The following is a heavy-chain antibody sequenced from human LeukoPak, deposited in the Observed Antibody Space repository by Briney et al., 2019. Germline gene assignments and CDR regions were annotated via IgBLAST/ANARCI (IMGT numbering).Heavy chain of an antibody. CDR1: EFTFSSYW. Sequence: QPGGSLRLSCAAFEFTFSSYWMYWVRQAPGKGLVWVSRINSDGSSTSYADSVKGRFTISRDNAKNTLYLQMNSLRAEDTAVYYCASQVTDFWSGYFGAFDIWGQGTMVTVSS. D-gene: IGHD3-3*01. CDR3: ASQVTDFWSGYFGAFDI. V-gene: IGHV3-74*01. CDR2: INSDGSST. J-gene: IGHJ3*02.